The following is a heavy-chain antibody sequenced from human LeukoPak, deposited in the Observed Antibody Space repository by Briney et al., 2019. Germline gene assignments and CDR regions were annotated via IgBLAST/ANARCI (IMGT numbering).Heavy chain of an antibody. V-gene: IGHV1-18*01. CDR1: GYTFTTYA. CDR2: ISASTGNT. J-gene: IGHJ3*02. Sequence: ASVKVSCKASGYTFTTYAISWVRQAPGQGLEWMGWISASTGNTNYAQKLQGRVTMTTDTSTSTAYVELTSLISDDTAVYYCARGQDGFDIWGQGTMVTVYS. CDR3: ARGQDGFDI.